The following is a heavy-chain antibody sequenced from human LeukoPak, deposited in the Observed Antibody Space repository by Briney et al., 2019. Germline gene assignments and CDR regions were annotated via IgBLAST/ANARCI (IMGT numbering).Heavy chain of an antibody. V-gene: IGHV3-23*01. CDR1: GFTFSHYA. J-gene: IGHJ1*01. D-gene: IGHD2-2*01. CDR3: AKRGVVPAAMPSEDEYFQH. CDR2: VSGGGSST. Sequence: GGSLRLSCVASGFTFSHYAMNWLRQAPGEGLEGLSGVSGGGSSTYYADSVKGRFTISRDNSKNMLYLQMNSLRAEDTAVYYCAKRGVVPAAMPSEDEYFQHWGQGTLVTVSS.